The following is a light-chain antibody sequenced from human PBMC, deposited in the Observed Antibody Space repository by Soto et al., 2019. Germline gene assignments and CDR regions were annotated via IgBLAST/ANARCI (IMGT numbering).Light chain of an antibody. CDR3: QQYNNWPRT. V-gene: IGKV3-15*01. J-gene: IGKJ1*01. Sequence: EIVMTQSPATLSVSPGERATLSCRASQSVSSNLAWYQQKPGQPPRLLIYGASTRATGISARFSGSGSGTEFTLTISSLQSEDFAVYYCQQYNNWPRTFGQGTKVEIK. CDR2: GAS. CDR1: QSVSSN.